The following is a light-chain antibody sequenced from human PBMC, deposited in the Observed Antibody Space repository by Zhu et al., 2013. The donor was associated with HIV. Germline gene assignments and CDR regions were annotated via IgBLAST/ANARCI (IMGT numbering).Light chain of an antibody. CDR3: QQYGRSPT. J-gene: IGKJ1*01. Sequence: DIVLTQSPGTLSLSPGERATLSCRASQTVSSNFLAWYHQIPGQAPRLLIYGASNRATGIPDRFSGSGSGTDFTLSISRLEPEDFAVYYCQQYGRSPTFGQGTKVEIK. CDR2: GAS. V-gene: IGKV3-20*01. CDR1: QTVSSNF.